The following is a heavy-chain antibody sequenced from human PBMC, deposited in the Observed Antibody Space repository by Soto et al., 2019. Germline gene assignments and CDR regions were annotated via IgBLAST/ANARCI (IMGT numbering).Heavy chain of an antibody. J-gene: IGHJ4*02. D-gene: IGHD4-17*01. Sequence: GGSLRLSCAASGFTFSSHGMHWVRQAPGKGLEWVAVIWYDGSNKYYADSVKGRFTISRDNSKNTLYLQMNSLTVEDTAVYYCARDWSMSTVTTHDYWGQGTLVTVSS. CDR2: IWYDGSNK. V-gene: IGHV3-33*01. CDR3: ARDWSMSTVTTHDY. CDR1: GFTFSSHG.